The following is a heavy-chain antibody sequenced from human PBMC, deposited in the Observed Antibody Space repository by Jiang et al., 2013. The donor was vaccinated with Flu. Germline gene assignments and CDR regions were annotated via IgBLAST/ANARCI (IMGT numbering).Heavy chain of an antibody. CDR2: IYPGDSDT. V-gene: IGHV5-51*01. CDR1: GYIFNNYW. Sequence: GAEVKKPGESLKISCKGSGYIFNNYWIGWVRQMSGQGLEWMGIIYPGDSDTRYSPSFQGQVTISVDKSIGTAYLQWSSVKASDTAMYFCARPHAAGGSDTTNYAFLLWGQGTMV. CDR3: ARPHAAGGSDTTNYAFLL. D-gene: IGHD2-8*02. J-gene: IGHJ3*01.